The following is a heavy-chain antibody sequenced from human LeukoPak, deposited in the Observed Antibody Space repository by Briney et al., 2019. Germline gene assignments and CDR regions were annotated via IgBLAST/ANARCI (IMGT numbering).Heavy chain of an antibody. CDR2: INPNSGGT. CDR3: ARGVVVTTDWFDP. J-gene: IGHJ5*02. D-gene: IGHD3-22*01. CDR1: GYTFTDYY. Sequence: ASVKVSCKASGYTFTDYYMHWVRQAPGQGLEWMGWINPNSGGTNYAQKFQGRVTMTRDTSISTAYMELSRLRSDDTAVFYCARGVVVTTDWFDPWGQGTLVTVSS. V-gene: IGHV1-2*02.